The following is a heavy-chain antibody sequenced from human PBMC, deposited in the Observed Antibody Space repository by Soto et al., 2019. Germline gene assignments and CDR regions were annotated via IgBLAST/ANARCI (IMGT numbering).Heavy chain of an antibody. D-gene: IGHD3-10*01. CDR2: ISTSGNT. Sequence: SETLSLTCSVSGVSMRNSYWTWIRQSAGKGLEWIGRISTSGNTNYNPSLNSRLTMSVDTSKNQVSLKLTSVTAADTAVYYCARPRPNFGAVDSWGQGALVTVSS. CDR3: ARPRPNFGAVDS. V-gene: IGHV4-4*07. J-gene: IGHJ4*02. CDR1: GVSMRNSY.